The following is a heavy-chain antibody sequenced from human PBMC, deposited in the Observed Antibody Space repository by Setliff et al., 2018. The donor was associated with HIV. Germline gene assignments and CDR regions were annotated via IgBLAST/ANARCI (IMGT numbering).Heavy chain of an antibody. J-gene: IGHJ4*02. CDR1: GGCIDRSNYY. CDR2: IHYSGST. CDR3: ARGLTSVAG. Sequence: SETLSLTCSVSGGCIDRSNYYWGWIRQSPGKGLEWIGNIHYSGSTYYNPSLKSRVTISVDTSKNQFSLKLSSVTAADTAVYYCARGLTSVAGWGQGTLVTVSS. V-gene: IGHV4-39*01. D-gene: IGHD6-19*01.